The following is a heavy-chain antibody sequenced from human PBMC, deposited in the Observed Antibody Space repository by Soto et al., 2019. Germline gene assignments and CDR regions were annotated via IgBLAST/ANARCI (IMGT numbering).Heavy chain of an antibody. CDR3: AREQQQWLSFDY. J-gene: IGHJ4*02. D-gene: IGHD6-19*01. CDR2: ISYDGSNK. CDR1: GFTFSSYA. Sequence: QVQLVESGGGVVQPGRSLRLSCAASGFTFSSYAMHWVRQAPGKGLEWVAVISYDGSNKYYAASVKGRFTISRDNSKNTLYLQMNSLRAEDTAVYYCAREQQQWLSFDYWGQGTLVTVSS. V-gene: IGHV3-30-3*01.